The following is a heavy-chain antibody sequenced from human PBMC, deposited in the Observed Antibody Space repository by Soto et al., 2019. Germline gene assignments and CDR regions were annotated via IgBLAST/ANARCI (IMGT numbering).Heavy chain of an antibody. D-gene: IGHD2-21*01. V-gene: IGHV4-34*01. CDR1: GGSFSGYY. CDR2: INHSGNT. J-gene: IGHJ4*02. CDR3: ARGVSMIVEVQRDAPDKYYFDS. Sequence: SETLSLTCAVYGGSFSGYYWSWIRQTPGKGLEWIGEINHSGNTNSNPSLKSRVTMLVDTSKNQFSLKLSSVTAADTAVYYCARGVSMIVEVQRDAPDKYYFDSWAQGTLVTVSS.